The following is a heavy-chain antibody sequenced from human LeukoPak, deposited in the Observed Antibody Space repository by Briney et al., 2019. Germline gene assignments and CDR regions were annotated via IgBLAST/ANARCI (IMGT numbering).Heavy chain of an antibody. CDR1: GGTFSSYA. CDR2: IIPILGIA. CDR3: AREPNVLLWLGEKFDP. Sequence: ASVKVSCKASGGTFSSYAISWVRQAPGQGLEWMGRIIPILGIANYAQKFQGRVTITADKSTSTAYMELSSLRSEDTAVYYCAREPNVLLWLGEKFDPWGQGTLVTVSS. V-gene: IGHV1-69*04. J-gene: IGHJ5*02. D-gene: IGHD3-10*01.